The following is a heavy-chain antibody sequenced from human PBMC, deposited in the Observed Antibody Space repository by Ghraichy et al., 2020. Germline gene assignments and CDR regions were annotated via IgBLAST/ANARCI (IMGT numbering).Heavy chain of an antibody. V-gene: IGHV3-30*18. J-gene: IGHJ6*02. CDR2: ISYDGSNK. D-gene: IGHD6-6*01. CDR3: AKARSGAIAAHAYYYYYGMDV. CDR1: GFTFSSYG. Sequence: GGSLRLSCAASGFTFSSYGMHWVRQAPGKGLEWVAGISYDGSNKYYADSVKGRFTISRDNSKNTLYLQMNSLRAEDTAVYYCAKARSGAIAAHAYYYYYGMDVWGQGTTVTVSS.